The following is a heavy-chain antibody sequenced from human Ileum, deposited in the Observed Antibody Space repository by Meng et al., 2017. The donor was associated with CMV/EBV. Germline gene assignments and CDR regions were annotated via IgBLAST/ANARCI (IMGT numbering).Heavy chain of an antibody. Sequence: GESLKISCAASGFSFRSYSMNWVRQAPGKGLEWVSVISSSSSYRYYADSVKGRFTISRDNAKNSIYLQMNTLRAEDSAIYYCARDSEFWSGFDFWGQGTRVTSFS. CDR3: ARDSEFWSGFDF. D-gene: IGHD3-3*01. CDR1: GFSFRSYS. J-gene: IGHJ4*02. V-gene: IGHV3-21*01. CDR2: ISSSSSYR.